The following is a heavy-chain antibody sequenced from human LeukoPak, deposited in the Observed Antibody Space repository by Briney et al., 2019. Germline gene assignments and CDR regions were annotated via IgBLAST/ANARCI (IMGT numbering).Heavy chain of an antibody. CDR1: GSTFSSYW. Sequence: PGRSLRPSCAASGSTFSSYWTRCVRQAPGKGLGWVSRINSDGGTTTYADSVKGRFTISRDNAKSTLYLQMNSLRIEDTAVYHCAISRYSGTSLDYWGQGSLVTVPS. V-gene: IGHV3-74*01. J-gene: IGHJ4*02. CDR2: INSDGGTT. CDR3: AISRYSGTSLDY. D-gene: IGHD1-26*01.